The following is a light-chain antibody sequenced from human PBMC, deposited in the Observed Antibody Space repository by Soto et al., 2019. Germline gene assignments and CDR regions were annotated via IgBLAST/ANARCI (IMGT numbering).Light chain of an antibody. CDR3: QQYNNWPPT. Sequence: EIVMTQSPATLSVSPGDRATLSCRAGQPLNNNVAWYQHKPGQAPRLLIYGTSTRATGISARFSGGGSGTEFTLTISSLQSEDFAVYYCQQYNNWPPTFGQGTKVDIK. J-gene: IGKJ1*01. V-gene: IGKV3-15*01. CDR1: QPLNNN. CDR2: GTS.